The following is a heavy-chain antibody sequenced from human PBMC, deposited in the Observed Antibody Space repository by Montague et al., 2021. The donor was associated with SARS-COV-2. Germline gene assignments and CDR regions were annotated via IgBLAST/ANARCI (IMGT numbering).Heavy chain of an antibody. CDR1: GFTFGTYA. CDR2: IGGGGDTT. V-gene: IGHV3-23*01. D-gene: IGHD6-19*01. CDR3: AKDSRYSSGV. J-gene: IGHJ6*02. Sequence: SLRLSCAASGFTFGTYAMSWVRQAPGKGLEWVSTIGGGGDTTYYAASVKGRFTISRDNSKNTVFLQMNSLRAEDTATYYCAKDSRYSSGVWGQGTTVTVSS.